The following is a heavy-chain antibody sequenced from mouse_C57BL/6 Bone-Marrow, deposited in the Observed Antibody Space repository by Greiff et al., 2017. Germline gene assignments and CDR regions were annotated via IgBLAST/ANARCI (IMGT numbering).Heavy chain of an antibody. CDR3: ARDSGGSSYDFDY. D-gene: IGHD1-1*01. CDR2: IYYSGTI. Sequence: VQLQQSGPGLVKPSQTVFLTCTVTGISITTGNYRWSWIRQFPGNKLEWIGYIYYSGTITYNPSLTSRTTITRDTPKNQFFLEMNSLTAEDTATYYCARDSGGSSYDFDYWGQGTTLTVSS. CDR1: GISITTGNYR. V-gene: IGHV3-5*01. J-gene: IGHJ2*01.